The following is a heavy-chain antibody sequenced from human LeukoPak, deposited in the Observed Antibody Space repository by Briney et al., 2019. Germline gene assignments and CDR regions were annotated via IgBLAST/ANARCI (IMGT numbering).Heavy chain of an antibody. Sequence: GGSLRLSCAASGFTFSSYGMHWVRQAPGKGLEWVAMIWYDGSNTYYADSVKGRFTISRDNSKNTLFLQMDSLRAEDAAVYYCARDRSTTHFDYWGQGTLVTVSS. J-gene: IGHJ4*02. CDR3: ARDRSTTHFDY. D-gene: IGHD5/OR15-5a*01. CDR2: IWYDGSNT. CDR1: GFTFSSYG. V-gene: IGHV3-33*01.